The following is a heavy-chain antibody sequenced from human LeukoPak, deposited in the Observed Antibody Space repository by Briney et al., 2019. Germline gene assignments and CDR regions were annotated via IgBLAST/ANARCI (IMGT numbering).Heavy chain of an antibody. CDR1: GGSISSYY. CDR2: IYYSGST. D-gene: IGHD6-19*01. Sequence: PSETLSLTCTVSGGSISSYYWSWIRQPPGKGLEWIGYIYYSGSTNYNPSLKSRVTISVDTSKNQFSLKLSSVTAADTAVYYCARCRGWYEGGYYYYYMDVWGKGTTVTISS. V-gene: IGHV4-59*01. J-gene: IGHJ6*03. CDR3: ARCRGWYEGGYYYYYMDV.